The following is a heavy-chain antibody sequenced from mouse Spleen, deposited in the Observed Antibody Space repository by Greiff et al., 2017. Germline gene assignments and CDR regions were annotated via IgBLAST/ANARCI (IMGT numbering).Heavy chain of an antibody. J-gene: IGHJ4*01. CDR1: GYTFTSYW. Sequence: QVLLKQPGAELVKPGASVKMSCKASGYTFTSYWITWVKQRPGQGLEWIGDIYPGSGSTNYNEKFKSKATLTVDTSSSTAYMQLSSLTSEDSAVYYCARRDDYGAMDYWGQGTSVTVSS. CDR2: IYPGSGST. CDR3: ARRDDYGAMDY. D-gene: IGHD2-4*01. V-gene: IGHV1-55*01.